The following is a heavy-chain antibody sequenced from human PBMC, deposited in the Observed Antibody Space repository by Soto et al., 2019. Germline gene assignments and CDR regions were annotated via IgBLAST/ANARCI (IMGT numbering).Heavy chain of an antibody. Sequence: GGSLRLSCAASGFTFSSYGMHWGRQAPGKGLGWVAVISYDGSNKYYADSVKARFTISRDNSKNTLYLQMNRLRAEDTAVYYCAKTSRLYPTGGAEFDYWGQGTLVPVSS. CDR3: AKTSRLYPTGGAEFDY. CDR1: GFTFSSYG. D-gene: IGHD2-2*01. J-gene: IGHJ4*02. CDR2: ISYDGSNK. V-gene: IGHV3-30*18.